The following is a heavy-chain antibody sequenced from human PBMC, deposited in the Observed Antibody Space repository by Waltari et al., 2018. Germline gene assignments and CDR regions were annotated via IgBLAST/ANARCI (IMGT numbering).Heavy chain of an antibody. D-gene: IGHD6-13*01. CDR2: SGSGGRT. J-gene: IGHJ5*02. Sequence: EVQLVESGGGLVTPGGSLRLSCAASGFTFSSYSLNWVRPVPGKGLGRVSASGSGGRTWYAYSVKGRFTISRDNSKNTLYLQMNSLRSEDTAIYYCAKEVWQQLVRMVGWFDPWGQGTLVTVSS. V-gene: IGHV3-23*04. CDR3: AKEVWQQLVRMVGWFDP. CDR1: GFTFSSYS.